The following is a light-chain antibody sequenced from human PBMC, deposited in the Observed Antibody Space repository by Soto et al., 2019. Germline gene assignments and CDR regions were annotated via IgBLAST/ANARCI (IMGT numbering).Light chain of an antibody. CDR3: SSYAPSDVV. V-gene: IGLV2-8*01. J-gene: IGLJ2*01. CDR1: PSDVGGSNS. CDR2: DVN. Sequence: QSALTQPPSAPGSPGQSVTISCTGTPSDVGGSNSVSWYQQHPGKAPNLMIYDVNKRPSGVPDRFSGSKSGNTASLTVSGLQAADEAYYFCSSYAPSDVVFGGGTKVTVL.